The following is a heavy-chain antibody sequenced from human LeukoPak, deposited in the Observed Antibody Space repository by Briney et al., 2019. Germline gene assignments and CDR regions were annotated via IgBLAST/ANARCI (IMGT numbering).Heavy chain of an antibody. CDR3: ARVPTVTFFDY. D-gene: IGHD4-17*01. J-gene: IGHJ4*02. V-gene: IGHV4-39*01. Sequence: SETLSLTCTVSGGSISSSSYYWGWIRQPPGKGLEWIGSIYYSRSTYYNPPLKSRVTISVDASKNQFSLKLSSVTAADTAVYYCARVPTVTFFDYWGQGTLVTVSS. CDR2: IYYSRST. CDR1: GGSISSSSYY.